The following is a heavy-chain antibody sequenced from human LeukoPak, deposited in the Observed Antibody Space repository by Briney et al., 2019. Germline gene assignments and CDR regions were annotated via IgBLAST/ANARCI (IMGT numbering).Heavy chain of an antibody. J-gene: IGHJ1*01. CDR3: AREAGDFVKFQH. CDR1: GDSVFSNIAA. D-gene: IGHD4-17*01. CDR2: TLYRSKWYY. Sequence: SQTLSLTCAISGDSVFSNIAAWNWIRQSPSRGLEWLGRTLYRSKWYYEYAESVQSRITINPDTSKNQFSLQLNSVTPEDTAVYFCAREAGDFVKFQHWGQGTLVTVSS. V-gene: IGHV6-1*01.